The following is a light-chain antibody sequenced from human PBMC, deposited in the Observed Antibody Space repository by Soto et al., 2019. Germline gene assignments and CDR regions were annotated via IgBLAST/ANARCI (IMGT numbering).Light chain of an antibody. CDR2: SNS. CDR1: RSNIGSNR. J-gene: IGLJ3*02. CDR3: AAWDDSLNGLV. Sequence: QSVLTQPPSASGTPGQRVTISCSGSRSNIGSNRVDWYQQLPGTAPKLLIYSNSLWPSGVPDRFSGSKSGTSASLAISGLQSEDEADYYCAAWDDSLNGLVFGGGTKVTVL. V-gene: IGLV1-44*01.